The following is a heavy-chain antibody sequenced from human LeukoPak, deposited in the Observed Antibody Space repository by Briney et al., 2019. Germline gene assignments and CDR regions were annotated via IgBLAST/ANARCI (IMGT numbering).Heavy chain of an antibody. CDR1: GFTFSSYA. CDR2: ISGSGGST. D-gene: IGHD3-16*01. Sequence: GGSLRLSCAASGFTFSSYAMSWVRQAPGKGPEWVSAISGSGGSTYYADSVKGRFTISRDNSKNTLYLQMNSLRAEDTAVYYCAKVKRPFSIMITFGGVYFDYWGQGTLVTVSS. V-gene: IGHV3-23*01. CDR3: AKVKRPFSIMITFGGVYFDY. J-gene: IGHJ4*02.